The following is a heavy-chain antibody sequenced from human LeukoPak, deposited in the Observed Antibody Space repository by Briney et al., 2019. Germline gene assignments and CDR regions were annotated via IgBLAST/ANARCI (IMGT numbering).Heavy chain of an antibody. CDR2: IDYSGST. Sequence: SETLSLTCTVSGGSISSYYWSWIRQPPGKGLEWIGYIDYSGSTNYNPSLKSRVTISVDTSKNQFSLKLSSVTAADTAVYYCARGIRYCSSTSCYRRFNWFDPWGQGTLVTVSS. CDR3: ARGIRYCSSTSCYRRFNWFDP. D-gene: IGHD2-2*02. V-gene: IGHV4-59*01. CDR1: GGSISSYY. J-gene: IGHJ5*02.